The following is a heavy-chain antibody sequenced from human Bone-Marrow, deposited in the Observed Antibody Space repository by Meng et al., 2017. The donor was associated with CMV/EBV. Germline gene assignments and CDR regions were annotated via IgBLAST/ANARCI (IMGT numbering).Heavy chain of an antibody. CDR2: ISGSGGST. D-gene: IGHD2-15*01. J-gene: IGHJ4*02. V-gene: IGHV3-23*01. Sequence: LSLTCAASGFTFSSFAMSWVRQGPGKGLEWVSVISGSGGSTYYADSVKGRFTISRDNSKNTLYLQMNNLSAEDTAVYYCAKHQGFCSGASCYSMDYWGQGTLVTVSS. CDR1: GFTFSSFA. CDR3: AKHQGFCSGASCYSMDY.